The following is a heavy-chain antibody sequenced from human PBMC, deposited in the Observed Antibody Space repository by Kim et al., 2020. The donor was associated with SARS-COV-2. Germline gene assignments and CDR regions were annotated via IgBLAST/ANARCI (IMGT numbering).Heavy chain of an antibody. J-gene: IGHJ6*02. V-gene: IGHV3-33*01. Sequence: GGSLRLSCAASGFTFSSYGMHWVRQAPGKGLEWVAVIRYDGSNKYYADSVKGRFTISRDNSKNTLYLQMNSLRAEDTAVYYCARDGGYCSSTSCSDLEYPNYYYYGMDVWGQGTTVTVSS. CDR1: GFTFSSYG. D-gene: IGHD2-2*01. CDR2: IRYDGSNK. CDR3: ARDGGYCSSTSCSDLEYPNYYYYGMDV.